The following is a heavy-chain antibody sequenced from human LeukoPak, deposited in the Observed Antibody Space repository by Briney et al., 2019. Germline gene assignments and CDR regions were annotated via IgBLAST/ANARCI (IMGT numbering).Heavy chain of an antibody. CDR3: AGTLYSGYGLGSLGAFDI. D-gene: IGHD5-12*01. Sequence: GGSLRLSCAASGFTVSSNYMICVRQAPGKGLEWVSLIYSGGDTYYAHAVKGRFTISRDNSKNTLYLQMNRLRAEDTAVYYCAGTLYSGYGLGSLGAFDIWGQGTMVTVSS. CDR1: GFTVSSNY. CDR2: IYSGGDT. V-gene: IGHV3-53*01. J-gene: IGHJ3*02.